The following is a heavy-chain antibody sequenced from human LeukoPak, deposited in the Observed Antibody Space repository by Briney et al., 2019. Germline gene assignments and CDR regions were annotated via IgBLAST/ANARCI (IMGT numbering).Heavy chain of an antibody. D-gene: IGHD3-22*01. Sequence: SETLSLTCTVSDGSISTYFWGWIRQPPGKGLEWIGYISYTGSTNYNPSLKSRVTISVDTSKNQFSLKLSSVTAADTAVYYCARVSYYYDSSGYSDYWGQGTLVTVSS. CDR3: ARVSYYYDSSGYSDY. J-gene: IGHJ4*02. V-gene: IGHV4-59*08. CDR1: DGSISTYF. CDR2: ISYTGST.